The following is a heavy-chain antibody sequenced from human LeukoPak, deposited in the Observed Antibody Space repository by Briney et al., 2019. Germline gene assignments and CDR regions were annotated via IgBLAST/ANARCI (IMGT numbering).Heavy chain of an antibody. D-gene: IGHD6-13*01. CDR3: ARTTEAHSWRTRYYDYYMDV. CDR2: IYYSGST. J-gene: IGHJ6*03. Sequence: SETLSLTCTVSGGSISSSSYYWGWIRQPPGKGLEWIGYIYYSGSTNYNPSLKSRVTISVDTPKNQFSLKLSSVTAADTAVYYCARTTEAHSWRTRYYDYYMDVWGKGTTVTVSS. V-gene: IGHV4-61*05. CDR1: GGSISSSSYY.